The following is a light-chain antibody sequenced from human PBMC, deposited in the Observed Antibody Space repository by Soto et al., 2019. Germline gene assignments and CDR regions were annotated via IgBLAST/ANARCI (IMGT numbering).Light chain of an antibody. CDR2: AAS. V-gene: IGKV1-27*01. CDR3: HKYNSAPRT. Sequence: DIQMTQSPSPLSASVRGTVTITCRASQGISNYLAWCQQKLGKVPKLLTYAASTLQSGVPCRFSDIGSGTDHTLTISCLQPEGVASFYCHKYNSAPRTFGQGTKVEIK. CDR1: QGISNY. J-gene: IGKJ1*01.